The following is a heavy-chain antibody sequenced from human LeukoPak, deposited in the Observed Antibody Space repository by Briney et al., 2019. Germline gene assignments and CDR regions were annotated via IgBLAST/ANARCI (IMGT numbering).Heavy chain of an antibody. Sequence: SETLSLTCTVSGGSISNYYWTWIRQPPGKGLEWIGYIYYSGSTNYNPSLKSRVSISVDTSNNQFSLKLNSVTAADTAVYYCARRSTNGPPYYLEYWGQGTPVAVSS. CDR1: GGSISNYY. CDR3: ARRSTNGPPYYLEY. V-gene: IGHV4-59*08. D-gene: IGHD1/OR15-1a*01. CDR2: IYYSGST. J-gene: IGHJ4*02.